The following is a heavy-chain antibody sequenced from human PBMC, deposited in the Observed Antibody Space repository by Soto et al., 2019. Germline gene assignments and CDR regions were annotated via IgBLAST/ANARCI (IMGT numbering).Heavy chain of an antibody. CDR2: ISSSSSYI. CDR1: GFTFSSYS. D-gene: IGHD3-3*01. Sequence: GGSLRLSCAASGFTFSSYSMNWVRQAPGKGLEWVSSISSSSSYIYYADSVKGRFTISRDNAKNSLYLQMNSLRAEDTAVYYCAREVTPGDYDFWSGYEMTGIYYYYGMDVWGQGTTVTVSS. V-gene: IGHV3-21*01. J-gene: IGHJ6*02. CDR3: AREVTPGDYDFWSGYEMTGIYYYYGMDV.